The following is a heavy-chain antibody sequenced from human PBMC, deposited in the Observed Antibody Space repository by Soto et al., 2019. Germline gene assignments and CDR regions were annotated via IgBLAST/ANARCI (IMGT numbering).Heavy chain of an antibody. D-gene: IGHD3-10*01. J-gene: IGHJ5*02. V-gene: IGHV1-24*01. CDR3: ETGAGYYGSGSYTIDP. Sequence: QVQLVQSGAEVKKPGASVKVSCKVSGYTLTELSMHWVRQAPGKGLEWMGGFDPEDGETIYAQKFQGRVTMTEDTSTDTAYMELSSRRSEDTAVYYCETGAGYYGSGSYTIDPWGQGTLVTVSS. CDR2: FDPEDGET. CDR1: GYTLTELS.